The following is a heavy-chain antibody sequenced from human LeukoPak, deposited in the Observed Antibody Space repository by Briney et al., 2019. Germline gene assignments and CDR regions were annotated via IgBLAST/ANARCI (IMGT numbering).Heavy chain of an antibody. J-gene: IGHJ4*02. CDR3: AKAGFYGDYFDY. CDR1: GFTFSSYG. Sequence: PGGSLRLSCAASGFTFSSYGMSWVRQAPGKGLEWVSAISGSGGSTYYADSVKGRFTISRDNSKNTLYLQMNSLRAEDTAVYYCAKAGFYGDYFDYWGQGTLVTVSS. V-gene: IGHV3-23*01. CDR2: ISGSGGST. D-gene: IGHD4-17*01.